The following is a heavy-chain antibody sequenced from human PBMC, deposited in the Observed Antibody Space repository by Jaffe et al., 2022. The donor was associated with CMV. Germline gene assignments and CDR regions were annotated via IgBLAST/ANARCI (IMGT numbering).Heavy chain of an antibody. Sequence: QVQLVQSGAEVKKPGASVKVSCKASGYTFTSYYMHWVRQAPGQGLEWMGIINPSGGSTSYAQKFQGRVTMTRDTSTSTVYMELSSLRSEDTAVYYCARDHPPIAAAGELYNWFDPWGQGTLVTVSS. J-gene: IGHJ5*02. D-gene: IGHD6-13*01. CDR1: GYTFTSYY. CDR3: ARDHPPIAAAGELYNWFDP. CDR2: INPSGGST. V-gene: IGHV1-46*01.